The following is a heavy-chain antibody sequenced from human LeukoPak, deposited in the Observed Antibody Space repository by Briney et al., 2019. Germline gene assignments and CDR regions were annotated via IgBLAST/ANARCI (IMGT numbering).Heavy chain of an antibody. CDR1: DGSFSGYY. CDR3: ARGDYDFWSGYGTFADNWFDP. J-gene: IGHJ5*02. V-gene: IGHV4-34*01. CDR2: INHSGST. Sequence: SETLSLTCAVYDGSFSGYYWSWIRQPPGKGLEWIGEINHSGSTNYNPSLKSRVTISVDTSKNQFSLKLSSVTAADTAVYYCARGDYDFWSGYGTFADNWFDPWGQGTLVTVSS. D-gene: IGHD3-3*01.